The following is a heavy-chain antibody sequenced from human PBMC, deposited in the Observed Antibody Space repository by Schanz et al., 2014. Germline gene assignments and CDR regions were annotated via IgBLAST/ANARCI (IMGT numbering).Heavy chain of an antibody. CDR2: IKSQFDGETA. CDR1: RLNFNNAW. J-gene: IGHJ6*02. D-gene: IGHD3-10*01. CDR3: XXXXXXXXXXXFNGLXV. Sequence: EVQLEESGGGLVKPGGSLKLSCAASRLNFNNAWMHWVRQAPGKGLEWVGRIKSQFDGETADYGAAVRGRFTISRDDSXXXXXXXXXXXXXXXXXXXXXXXXXXXXXXXXFNGLXVWGQGTTVIVS. V-gene: IGHV3-15*01.